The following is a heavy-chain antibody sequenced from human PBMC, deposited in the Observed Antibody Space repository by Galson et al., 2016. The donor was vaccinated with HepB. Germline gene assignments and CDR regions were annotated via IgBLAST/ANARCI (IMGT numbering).Heavy chain of an antibody. CDR1: GVTFRSYI. J-gene: IGHJ6*02. D-gene: IGHD2-15*01. V-gene: IGHV1-69*13. Sequence: SVKVSCKASGVTFRSYIITWVRQAPGQGLEWMGGIIPIFHNVKSAQKFQGRFIITADASTSTAYMELSSLRPEDTAVYYCATNPRYCSGENCYYFGMDVWGQGTTVTVSS. CDR2: IIPIFHNV. CDR3: ATNPRYCSGENCYYFGMDV.